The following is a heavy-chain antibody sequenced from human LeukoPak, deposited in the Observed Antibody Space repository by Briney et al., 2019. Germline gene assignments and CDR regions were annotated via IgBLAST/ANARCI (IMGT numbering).Heavy chain of an antibody. D-gene: IGHD3-3*01. Sequence: SETLSLTCSVSGASITSYYWNWIRQPPGKGLEWIGYTFYSGSTKYSPSLKSRVTISEDTSKNQISLKLSSVTAADTAVYYCARSPTSGSLPGGFDSWGQGTLVTVSS. CDR2: TFYSGST. CDR1: GASITSYY. J-gene: IGHJ4*02. V-gene: IGHV4-59*01. CDR3: ARSPTSGSLPGGFDS.